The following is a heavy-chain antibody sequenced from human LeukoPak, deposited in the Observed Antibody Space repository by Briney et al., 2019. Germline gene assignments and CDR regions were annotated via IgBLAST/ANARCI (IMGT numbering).Heavy chain of an antibody. J-gene: IGHJ4*02. CDR2: INHSGST. D-gene: IGHD3-22*01. CDR1: GGSFSGYY. Sequence: SETLSLTCAVYGGSFSGYYWSWIRQPPGKGLEWIGEINHSGSTNYNPSLKSRVTISVDTSKNQFSLKLSSVTAADTAVYYCASYYYDSSGYVDYWGQGTLVTVSS. CDR3: ASYYYDSSGYVDY. V-gene: IGHV4-34*01.